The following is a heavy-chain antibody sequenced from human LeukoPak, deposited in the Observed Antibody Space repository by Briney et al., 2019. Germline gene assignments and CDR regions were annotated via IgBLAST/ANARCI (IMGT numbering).Heavy chain of an antibody. CDR3: ATNIRKAYDFWSGYPDY. J-gene: IGHJ4*02. D-gene: IGHD3-3*01. CDR1: GGSISSYY. CDR2: IYYSGST. V-gene: IGHV4-39*01. Sequence: SETLSLTCTVSGGSISSYYWGWIRQPPGKGLEWIGSIYYSGSTYYNPSLKSRVTISVDTSKNQFSLKLSSVTAADTAAYYCATNIRKAYDFWSGYPDYWGQGTLVTVSS.